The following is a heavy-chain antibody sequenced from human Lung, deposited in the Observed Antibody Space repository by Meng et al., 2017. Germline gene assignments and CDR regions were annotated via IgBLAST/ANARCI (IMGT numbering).Heavy chain of an antibody. Sequence: VQHQQGGGGLLKPSETLSLTCVVSGGSFRDYYWSWIRQPPGKGLEWIGEINHSGSTNYNPSLESRATISVDTSQNNLSLKLSSVTAADSAVYYCARGPTTMAHDFNYWGQGTLVTVSS. J-gene: IGHJ4*02. D-gene: IGHD4-11*01. CDR3: ARGPTTMAHDFNY. CDR1: GGSFRDYY. CDR2: INHSGST. V-gene: IGHV4-34*01.